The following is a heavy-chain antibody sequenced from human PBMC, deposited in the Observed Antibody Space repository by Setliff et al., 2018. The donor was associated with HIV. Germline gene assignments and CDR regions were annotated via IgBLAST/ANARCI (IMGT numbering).Heavy chain of an antibody. J-gene: IGHJ6*02. D-gene: IGHD3-10*01. CDR3: ARARYIVIRGDAGMDV. CDR1: GGSFNDYY. CDR2: IIHSGSI. V-gene: IGHV4-34*12. Sequence: SETLSLTCAVYGGSFNDYYWSWIRQPPGKGLEWIGEIIHSGSINYNPSLKSRVTISVDTSKNQVSLKLSSVTASDTAVYYCARARYIVIRGDAGMDVWGPGTTVTVSS.